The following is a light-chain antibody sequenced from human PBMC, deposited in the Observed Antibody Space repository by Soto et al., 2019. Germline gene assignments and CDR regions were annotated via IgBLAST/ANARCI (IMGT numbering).Light chain of an antibody. CDR1: QSVSTQ. J-gene: IGKJ3*01. V-gene: IGKV3-11*01. CDR2: DAS. Sequence: EIVLTQSPATLSLSPGERATLSCRASQSVSTQIAWYQKKPGQAPRLLIHDASVRATGIPARFSGSGSGTDFTLTINTLEPEDFALYYCQQCINWPEFTFGTGTTVDIK. CDR3: QQCINWPEFT.